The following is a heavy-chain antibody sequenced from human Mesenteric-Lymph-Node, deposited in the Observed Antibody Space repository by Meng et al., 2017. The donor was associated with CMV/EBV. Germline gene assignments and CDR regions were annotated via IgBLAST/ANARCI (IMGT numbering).Heavy chain of an antibody. CDR2: IRSKAYGETT. D-gene: IGHD3-3*01. Sequence: GGSLRLSCTASGFTFGDYAMSWVRQAPGKGLEWVGFIRSKAYGETTDYAASVEGRFTISRDDSRSIAYLQMNSLKTEDTAVYYCSGYDFWSGYLRGTDYWGQGTLVTVSS. J-gene: IGHJ4*02. CDR1: GFTFGDYA. CDR3: SGYDFWSGYLRGTDY. V-gene: IGHV3-49*04.